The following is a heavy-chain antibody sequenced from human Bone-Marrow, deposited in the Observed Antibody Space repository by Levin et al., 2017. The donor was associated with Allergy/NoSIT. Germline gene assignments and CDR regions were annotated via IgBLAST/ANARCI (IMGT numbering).Heavy chain of an antibody. J-gene: IGHJ5*02. CDR1: GYSPTSLS. Sequence: ASVKVSCKVSGYSPTSLSIHWLRQAPGKGLEWMGGFDPENGEAITAQKFQGRVTMTEDTFTDTTYMELSSLTSDDTAVYDCAPPYCSGDRCYSNDFSPWGQGTLVTVSS. D-gene: IGHD2-15*01. CDR3: APPYCSGDRCYSNDFSP. V-gene: IGHV1-24*01. CDR2: FDPENGEA.